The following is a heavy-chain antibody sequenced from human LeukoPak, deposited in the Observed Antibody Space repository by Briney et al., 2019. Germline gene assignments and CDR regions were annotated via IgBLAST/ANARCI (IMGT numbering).Heavy chain of an antibody. V-gene: IGHV3-74*01. CDR3: ARRYGGYWASDI. CDR1: GFTLSHYW. D-gene: IGHD2-21*01. CDR2: INSDGSST. Sequence: GGSLRLSCGASGFTLSHYWMHWVRQAPGKGLVWVSRINSDGSSTSYADSVKGRFTISRDNAKNTLYLQMNSLRVEDTAVYYCARRYGGYWASDIWGQGTMVTVSS. J-gene: IGHJ3*02.